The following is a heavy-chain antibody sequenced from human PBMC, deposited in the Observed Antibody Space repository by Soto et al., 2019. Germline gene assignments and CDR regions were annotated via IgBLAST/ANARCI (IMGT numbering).Heavy chain of an antibody. Sequence: GGSLRLSCAASGFTFSSYSMNWVRQAPGKGLEWVSSISSSSSYIYYADSVKGRFTISRDNAKNSLYLQMNSLRAEDTAVYYCARSHIAVAGTLDYWGQGTLVTVSS. CDR2: ISSSSSYI. V-gene: IGHV3-21*01. D-gene: IGHD6-19*01. CDR1: GFTFSSYS. J-gene: IGHJ4*02. CDR3: ARSHIAVAGTLDY.